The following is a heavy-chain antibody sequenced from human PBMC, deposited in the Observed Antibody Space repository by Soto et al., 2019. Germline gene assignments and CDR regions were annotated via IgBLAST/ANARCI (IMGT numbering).Heavy chain of an antibody. CDR3: ARVWYDRGSYGMDV. V-gene: IGHV4-59*01. CDR2: IYYSGST. D-gene: IGHD1-26*01. J-gene: IGHJ6*02. Sequence: PSETLSLTCTVSGGSISSYYWSWIRQPPGKGLEWIGYIYYSGSTNYNPSLKSRVTISVDTSKNQFSLKLSSVTAADTAVYYCARVWYDRGSYGMDVWGQGTTVTVS. CDR1: GGSISSYY.